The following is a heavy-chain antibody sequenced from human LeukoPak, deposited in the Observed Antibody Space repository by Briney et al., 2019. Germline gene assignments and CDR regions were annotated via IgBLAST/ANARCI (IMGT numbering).Heavy chain of an antibody. V-gene: IGHV3-33*01. CDR1: GFTFSSYG. J-gene: IGHJ4*02. Sequence: PGGSLRLSCAASGFTFSSYGMHWVRQAPGKGLEWVAVIWYDGTNKYYADSVKGRFTISRDNAKNSLYLQMNSLRAEDTAVYYCARVGGHGENGWFGELLFPHVFDYWGQGTLVTVSS. CDR2: IWYDGTNK. D-gene: IGHD3-10*01. CDR3: ARVGGHGENGWFGELLFPHVFDY.